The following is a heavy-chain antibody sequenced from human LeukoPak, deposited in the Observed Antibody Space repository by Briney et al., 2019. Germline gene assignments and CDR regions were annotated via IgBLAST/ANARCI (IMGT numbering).Heavy chain of an antibody. CDR3: ARDETIVLPLDY. Sequence: GGSLRLSCAASGFTFSSYAMHWVRQAPCKGLEWVAVISYDGSNKYYADSVKGRFTISRDNSKNTLYLQMNSLRAEDTAVYYCARDETIVLPLDYWGQGTLVTVSS. CDR2: ISYDGSNK. J-gene: IGHJ4*02. CDR1: GFTFSSYA. V-gene: IGHV3-30-3*01. D-gene: IGHD3-10*01.